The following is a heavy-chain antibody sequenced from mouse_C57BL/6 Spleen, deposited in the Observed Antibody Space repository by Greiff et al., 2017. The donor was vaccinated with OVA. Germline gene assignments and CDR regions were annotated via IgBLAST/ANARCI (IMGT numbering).Heavy chain of an antibody. CDR3: ARGHYGYFDY. D-gene: IGHD1-1*02. Sequence: VQLKESGPGMVKPSQSLSLTCTVTGYSITSGYDWHWIRHFPGNKLEWMGYISYSGSTNYNPSLKSRISITHDTSTNHFFLKLNSVTTEDTATYYCARGHYGYFDYWGQGTTLTVSS. CDR2: ISYSGST. CDR1: GYSITSGYD. V-gene: IGHV3-1*01. J-gene: IGHJ2*01.